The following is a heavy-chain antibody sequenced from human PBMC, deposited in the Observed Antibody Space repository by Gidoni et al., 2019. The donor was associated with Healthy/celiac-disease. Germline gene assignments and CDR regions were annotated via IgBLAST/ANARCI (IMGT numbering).Heavy chain of an antibody. V-gene: IGHV4-34*01. CDR3: ARGKTLRFLEWLFSSQNPAKPNFDY. J-gene: IGHJ4*02. CDR2: INHSGST. CDR1: GGSCSCYS. Sequence: QVQLQQWGAGLLTPSETLSLTCAVYGGSCSCYSWNWIRQPPGKGLEWTGEINHSGSTNYTPSLQSRVPISVDTSKNQFSLKLSSVPAADTAVYYFARGKTLRFLEWLFSSQNPAKPNFDYLGQGTLVTVSS. D-gene: IGHD3-3*01.